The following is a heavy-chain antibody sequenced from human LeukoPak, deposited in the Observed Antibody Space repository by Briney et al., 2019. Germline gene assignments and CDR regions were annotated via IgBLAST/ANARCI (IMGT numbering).Heavy chain of an antibody. CDR3: SRESGAFCPFGY. V-gene: IGHV4/OR15-8*02. Sequence: SETPSLTCGVSGVPIRSTNWWSWVRQPPEQALEWIGEISLSGQTNFNPSLNGRVTMSLDESRNQLSLKLTSVTAADTAIYYCSRESGAFCPFGYWGQGTLVIVPP. J-gene: IGHJ4*02. D-gene: IGHD1-26*01. CDR2: ISLSGQT. CDR1: GVPIRSTNW.